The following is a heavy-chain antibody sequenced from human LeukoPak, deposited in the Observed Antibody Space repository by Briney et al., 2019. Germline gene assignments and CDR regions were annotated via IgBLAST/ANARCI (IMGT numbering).Heavy chain of an antibody. Sequence: SSETLSLTCTVSGGSISSGDYYWSWIRQPPGKGLEWIGYIYYSGSTYYNPSLKSRITISADTSKNQFSLKLSSVTAADTAVYYCARDSADTAMALYYYYMDVWGKGTTVTV. CDR3: ARDSADTAMALYYYYMDV. J-gene: IGHJ6*03. CDR1: GGSISSGDYY. CDR2: IYYSGST. D-gene: IGHD5-18*01. V-gene: IGHV4-30-4*08.